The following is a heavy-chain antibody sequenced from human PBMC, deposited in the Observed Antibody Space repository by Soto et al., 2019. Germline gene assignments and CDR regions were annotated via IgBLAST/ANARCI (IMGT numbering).Heavy chain of an antibody. D-gene: IGHD4-17*01. V-gene: IGHV3-33*01. CDR2: IWYDESNK. CDR1: GFTFSSYG. CDR3: ARARGYGESYYYYMDV. Sequence: PGGSLRLSCAASGFTFSSYGMHWVRQAPGKGREWVAVIWYDESNKYYADYVKGRFTISRDNSKNTLYLQMNSPRAEDTAVYYCARARGYGESYYYYMDVWGKGTTITVSS. J-gene: IGHJ6*03.